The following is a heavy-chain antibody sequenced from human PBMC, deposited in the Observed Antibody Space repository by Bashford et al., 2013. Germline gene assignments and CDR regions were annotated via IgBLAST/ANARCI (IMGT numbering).Heavy chain of an antibody. CDR1: GFTFSSYG. J-gene: IGHJ6*02. CDR3: AKDRGLTAGYYYGMDV. Sequence: GGSLRLSCAASGFTFSSYGMHWVRQAPGKGLEWVAVISYDGSNKYYADSVKGRFTISRDNSKNTLYLQMNSLRAEDTAVYYCAKDRGLTAGYYYGMDVWGQGTTVTVSS. D-gene: IGHD7-27*01. CDR2: ISYDGSNK. V-gene: IGHV3-30*18.